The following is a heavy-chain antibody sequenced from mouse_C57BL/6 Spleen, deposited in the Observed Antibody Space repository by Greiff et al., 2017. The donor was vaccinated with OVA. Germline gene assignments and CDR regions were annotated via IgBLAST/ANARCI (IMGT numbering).Heavy chain of an antibody. CDR1: GYAFSSSW. CDR2: IYPGDGDT. CDR3: ARALGPYFDY. Sequence: QVQLQQSGPELVKPGASVKISCKASGYAFSSSWMNWVKQRPGKGLEWIGRIYPGDGDTNYNGKFKGKATLTADKSSSTAYMQLSSLTSEDSAVYFCARALGPYFDYWGQGTTLTVSS. D-gene: IGHD4-1*01. J-gene: IGHJ2*01. V-gene: IGHV1-82*01.